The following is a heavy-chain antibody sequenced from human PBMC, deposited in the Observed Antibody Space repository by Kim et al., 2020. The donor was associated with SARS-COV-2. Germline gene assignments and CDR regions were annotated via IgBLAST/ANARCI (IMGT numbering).Heavy chain of an antibody. CDR1: GFTLSDFW. V-gene: IGHV3-74*01. CDR3: ARGTVMFRGVIGERYGLDA. CDR2: INSDGN. D-gene: IGHD3-16*02. Sequence: GGSLRLSCAASGFTLSDFWMFWVRQAPGKGLTWVSNINSDGNTYADSVKGRFTISRDDAKTTFFLHMNSLRIEDTGIYYCARGTVMFRGVIGERYGLDAWGQGTTVIVSS. J-gene: IGHJ6*02.